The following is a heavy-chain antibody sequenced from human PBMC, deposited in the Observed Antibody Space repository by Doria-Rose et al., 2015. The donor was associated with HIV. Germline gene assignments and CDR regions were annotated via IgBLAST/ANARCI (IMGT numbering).Heavy chain of an antibody. D-gene: IGHD3-10*01. Sequence: VQLQESGGGLVRPGGSLRLSCATSGFTFSSHRINWVRQAPGKGLEWVSSISSTSAYINYADSVRCRFIISRDNARNSLYLQMDSLRAEDTAIYYCATGVTLDYWGQGTLVTVSS. V-gene: IGHV3-21*01. CDR3: ATGVTLDY. CDR2: ISSTSAYI. J-gene: IGHJ4*02. CDR1: GFTFSSHR.